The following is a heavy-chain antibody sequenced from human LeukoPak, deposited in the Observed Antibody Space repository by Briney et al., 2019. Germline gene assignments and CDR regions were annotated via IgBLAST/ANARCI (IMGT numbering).Heavy chain of an antibody. J-gene: IGHJ4*02. D-gene: IGHD4-17*01. V-gene: IGHV3-21*01. Sequence: GGSLRLSCAASGFTFSSYAMSWVRQAPGKGLEWVSSISSSSSYIYYADSVKGRFTISRDNAKNSLYLQMNSLRAEDTAVYYCARDSVYGDPYFDYWGQGTLVTVSS. CDR3: ARDSVYGDPYFDY. CDR1: GFTFSSYA. CDR2: ISSSSSYI.